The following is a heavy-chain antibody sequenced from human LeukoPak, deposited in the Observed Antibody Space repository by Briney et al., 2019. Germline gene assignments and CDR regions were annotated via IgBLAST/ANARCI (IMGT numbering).Heavy chain of an antibody. V-gene: IGHV3-23*01. Sequence: GGSLRLSCAASGFTFSTYAVSWVRQAPGKGLEWVSCINGRGVSTYYADSVKGRFTIARDNSKNTLSLQMNSLRAEDTAVYYCAREPYYDCSGSFDYWGQGTLVTVSS. CDR1: GFTFSTYA. CDR3: AREPYYDCSGSFDY. CDR2: INGRGVST. D-gene: IGHD3-22*01. J-gene: IGHJ4*02.